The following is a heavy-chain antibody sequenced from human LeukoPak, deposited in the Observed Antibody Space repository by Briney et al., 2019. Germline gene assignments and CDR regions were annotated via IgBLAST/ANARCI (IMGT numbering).Heavy chain of an antibody. Sequence: PGGSLRLSCAASGFTFSSYWMSWVRQAPGKGLEWVANIKQDGSEKYYVDSVKGRFTISRDNAKNSLYLQINSLRAEDTAVYYCARSGYDSSTSPFDYWGQGTLVTVSS. J-gene: IGHJ4*02. D-gene: IGHD3-22*01. V-gene: IGHV3-7*01. CDR1: GFTFSSYW. CDR3: ARSGYDSSTSPFDY. CDR2: IKQDGSEK.